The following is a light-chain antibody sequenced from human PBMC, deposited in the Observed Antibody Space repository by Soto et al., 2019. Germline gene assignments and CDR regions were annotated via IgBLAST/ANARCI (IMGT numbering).Light chain of an antibody. CDR1: QSIDSD. CDR2: DAS. CDR3: QQRESWPLT. J-gene: IGKJ4*01. V-gene: IGKV3-11*01. Sequence: EIVLTQSPVTLSLSPGERATLSCRASQSIDSDLVWYQQKPGQAPRLLIYDASNRATGIPARFSGSGSGTDFTLTISSLEPEDFAVYFCQQRESWPLTFGGGTKVEI.